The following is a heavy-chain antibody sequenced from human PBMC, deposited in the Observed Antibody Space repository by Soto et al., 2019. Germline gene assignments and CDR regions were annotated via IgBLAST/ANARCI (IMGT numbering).Heavy chain of an antibody. V-gene: IGHV1-69*12. CDR3: ASLDLGIAAAGTSGAFDI. Sequence: QVQLVQSGAEVKKPGSSVKVSCKASGGTFSSYAISWVRQAPGQGLEWMGGIIPIFGTANYAQKFQGRVTITADXXTXTXXMELSSLGSGDTAVYYCASLDLGIAAAGTSGAFDIWGQGTMVTVSS. CDR1: GGTFSSYA. D-gene: IGHD6-13*01. CDR2: IIPIFGTA. J-gene: IGHJ3*02.